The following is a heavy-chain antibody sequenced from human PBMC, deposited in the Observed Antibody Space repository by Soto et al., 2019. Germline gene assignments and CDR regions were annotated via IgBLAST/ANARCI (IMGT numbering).Heavy chain of an antibody. D-gene: IGHD3-22*01. Sequence: PSETLSLTCTVSGGSISSYYWSWIRQPPGKGLEWIGYIYYSGSTNYNPSLKSRVTISVDTSKNQFSLKLSSVTAADTAVYYCARGEDSSGYYYGNWFDPWGQGTLVTVSS. CDR3: ARGEDSSGYYYGNWFDP. V-gene: IGHV4-59*01. CDR1: GGSISSYY. CDR2: IYYSGST. J-gene: IGHJ5*02.